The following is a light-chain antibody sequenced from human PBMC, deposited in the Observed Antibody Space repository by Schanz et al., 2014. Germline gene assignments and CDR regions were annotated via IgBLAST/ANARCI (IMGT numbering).Light chain of an antibody. CDR2: GAS. CDR3: QQYGSSPPT. CDR1: QSVTSNY. J-gene: IGKJ1*01. Sequence: EIVLTQSPGSLSLSPGEGVTLSCRASQSVTSNYLAWYQQNPGQAPRLLIYGASNRATGIPDRFSGAGSGTDFTLTISRLEPEDNAVYYCQQYGSSPPTFGQGTKVEIK. V-gene: IGKV3-20*01.